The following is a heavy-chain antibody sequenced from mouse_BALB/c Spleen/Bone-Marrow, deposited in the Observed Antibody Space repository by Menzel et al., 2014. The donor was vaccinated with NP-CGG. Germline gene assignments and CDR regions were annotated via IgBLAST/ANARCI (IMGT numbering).Heavy chain of an antibody. D-gene: IGHD2-3*01. CDR2: IDPENGDT. CDR1: GFNIKDYY. CDR3: NGGYYEAWFAY. Sequence: VQLKKSGAELVRSGASVKLSCTASGFNIKDYYMHWVKQRPEQGLEWIGWIDPENGDTEYAPKFQGKATMTADTSSNTAYLQLSSLTSEDTAVYYCNGGYYEAWFAYWGQGTLVTVSA. J-gene: IGHJ3*01. V-gene: IGHV14-4*02.